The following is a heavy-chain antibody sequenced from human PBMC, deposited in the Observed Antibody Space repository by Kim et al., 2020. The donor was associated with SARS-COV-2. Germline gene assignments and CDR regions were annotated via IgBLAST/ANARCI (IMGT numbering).Heavy chain of an antibody. CDR3: ATEAVDGMISWFDP. D-gene: IGHD3-22*01. V-gene: IGHV1-24*01. Sequence: ASVKVSCKVSGYTLTELSMHWVRQTPGKGLEWMGGFDPDGETIYAQKFQGRDTMTEDTSTDTAYMELSSLRSEETAEDYSATEAVDGMISWFDPWGQGT. CDR2: FDPDGET. J-gene: IGHJ5*02. CDR1: GYTLTELS.